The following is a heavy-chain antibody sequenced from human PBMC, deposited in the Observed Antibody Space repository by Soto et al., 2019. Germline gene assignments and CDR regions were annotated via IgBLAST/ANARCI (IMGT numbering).Heavy chain of an antibody. V-gene: IGHV3-21*01. CDR2: ISSSSSYI. D-gene: IGHD3-22*01. CDR1: VFTFSSYS. J-gene: IGHJ4*02. Sequence: VGSLRLSCASSVFTFSSYSMNCVRHSPGKWLEWVSSISSSSSYIYYADSVKGRFTISRDNAKNSLYLQMNSLRAEDTAVYYCARDYYYDSSCYYVRVPGYWGQGTLVIVS. CDR3: ARDYYYDSSCYYVRVPGY.